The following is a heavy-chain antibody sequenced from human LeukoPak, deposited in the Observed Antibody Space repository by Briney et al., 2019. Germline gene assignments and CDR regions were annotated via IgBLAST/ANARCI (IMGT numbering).Heavy chain of an antibody. Sequence: GGSLRLSCAASGFTFSSYAMSWVRQAPGKGLEWVSAISGSGGSTYYADSVKGRFTISRDNSKNTQHLQMNSLRAEDTAVYYCTRDSGLSGSSWYLRYYYGMDVWGQGTTVTVSS. J-gene: IGHJ6*02. CDR3: TRDSGLSGSSWYLRYYYGMDV. CDR1: GFTFSSYA. D-gene: IGHD6-13*01. CDR2: ISGSGGST. V-gene: IGHV3-23*01.